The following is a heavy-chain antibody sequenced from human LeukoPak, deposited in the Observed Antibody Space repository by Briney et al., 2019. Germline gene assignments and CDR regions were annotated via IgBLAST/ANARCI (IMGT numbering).Heavy chain of an antibody. CDR1: GFTFSSYA. Sequence: GGSLRLSCAASGFTFSSYAMSWVRQAPEKGLEWVSAISGSGGSTYYADSVKGRFTISRDNSQNSVYLVMNSLRAEDTAVYYCARERDTSMVALDSWGQGTLVTVSS. J-gene: IGHJ4*02. CDR2: ISGSGGST. D-gene: IGHD5-18*01. V-gene: IGHV3-23*01. CDR3: ARERDTSMVALDS.